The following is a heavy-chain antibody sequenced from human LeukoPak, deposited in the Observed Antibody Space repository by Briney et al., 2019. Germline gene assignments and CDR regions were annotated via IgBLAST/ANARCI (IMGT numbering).Heavy chain of an antibody. CDR2: ISGSGGST. CDR1: GFVFSTYA. Sequence: GGSLRLSCAASGFVFSTYAMHWVRQAPGKGLEWVSAISGSGGSTYYAGSVKGRFTISRDNSKNTLYLQMNGLRAEDTAVYYCAKNGYGGNSYYYYGMDVWGQGITVTVSS. J-gene: IGHJ6*02. V-gene: IGHV3-23*01. D-gene: IGHD4-23*01. CDR3: AKNGYGGNSYYYYGMDV.